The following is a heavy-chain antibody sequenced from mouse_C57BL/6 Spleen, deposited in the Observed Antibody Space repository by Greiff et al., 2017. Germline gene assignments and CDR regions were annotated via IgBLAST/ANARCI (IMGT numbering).Heavy chain of an antibody. CDR1: GFTFSNYW. CDR2: IRLKSDNYAT. V-gene: IGHV6-3*01. D-gene: IGHD1-1*01. Sequence: EVKVEESGGGLVQPGGSMKLSCVASGFTFSNYWMNWVRQSPEKGLEWVAQIRLKSDNYATHYAESVKGRFTISRDDSKSSVYLQMNNLRAEDTGIYYCTGLQFITTVVGPYYFDYWGQGTTLTVSS. J-gene: IGHJ2*01. CDR3: TGLQFITTVVGPYYFDY.